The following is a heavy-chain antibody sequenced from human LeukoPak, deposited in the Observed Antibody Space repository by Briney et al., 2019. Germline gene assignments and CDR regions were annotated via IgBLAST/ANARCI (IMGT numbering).Heavy chain of an antibody. V-gene: IGHV4-4*02. D-gene: IGHD1-26*01. CDR1: GGSISSSNW. CDR3: ARGAIVGATGTAFDI. J-gene: IGHJ3*02. Sequence: PSGTLSLTCAASGGSISSSNWWRWVRQPPGQGLEWIGEIYHSGSTNYNPSLKSRVTISVDKSKNHFSLKLSSVTAADTAVYYCARGAIVGATGTAFDIWGQGTMVTVSS. CDR2: IYHSGST.